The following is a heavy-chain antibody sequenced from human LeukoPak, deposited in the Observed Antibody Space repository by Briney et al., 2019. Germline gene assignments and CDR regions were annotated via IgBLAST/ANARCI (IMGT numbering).Heavy chain of an antibody. J-gene: IGHJ5*02. CDR1: GFSFSSYS. D-gene: IGHD2-15*01. Sequence: GGSLRLSCAASGFSFSSYSMNWARQSPGKGLEWNSYISSSSSTISYADSVKGRFTISRDNAKNSLYLQMNSLRADDTAVYYCVRGRERVAASDNWFDLWGQGTLVTVSS. V-gene: IGHV3-48*01. CDR2: ISSSSSTI. CDR3: VRGRERVAASDNWFDL.